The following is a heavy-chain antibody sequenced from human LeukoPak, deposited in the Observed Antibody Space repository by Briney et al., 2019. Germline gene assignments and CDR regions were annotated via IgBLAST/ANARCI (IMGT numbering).Heavy chain of an antibody. Sequence: PGGSLRLSCAASGFTFSSYSMNWVRQAPGKGLEWVSSISSSSSYIYYADPVKGRFTISRDNAKNSLYLQMNSLRAEDTAVYYCARDLLRVNDDAFDIWGQGTMVTVSS. D-gene: IGHD4-17*01. CDR1: GFTFSSYS. CDR2: ISSSSSYI. V-gene: IGHV3-21*01. J-gene: IGHJ3*02. CDR3: ARDLLRVNDDAFDI.